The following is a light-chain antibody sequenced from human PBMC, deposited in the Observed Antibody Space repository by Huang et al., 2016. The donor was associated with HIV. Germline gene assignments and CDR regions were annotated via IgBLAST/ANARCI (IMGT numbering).Light chain of an antibody. J-gene: IGKJ1*01. Sequence: EIVLTQSPGTLSLSSGERATLSCRASQSVSSSDLAWYQQNPGQAPRLLIYGASSRDTGIPDRFSGSGSGTDFTLTISRLEPEDFAVYYCQQYVSAPPAFGQGTKVEIK. CDR3: QQYVSAPPA. CDR1: QSVSSSD. CDR2: GAS. V-gene: IGKV3-20*01.